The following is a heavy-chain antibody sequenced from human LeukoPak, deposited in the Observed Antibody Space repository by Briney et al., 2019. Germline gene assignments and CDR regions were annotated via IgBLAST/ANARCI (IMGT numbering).Heavy chain of an antibody. CDR1: GGTFSSYA. Sequence: SVKVSCKASGGTFSSYAISWVRQAPGQGLEWMGGIIPIFGTANYAQKLQGRVTMTTDTSTSTAYMELRSLRSDDTAVYYCARDLGRWLSGAFDIWGQGAMVTVSS. CDR2: IIPIFGTA. D-gene: IGHD5-24*01. V-gene: IGHV1-69*05. J-gene: IGHJ3*02. CDR3: ARDLGRWLSGAFDI.